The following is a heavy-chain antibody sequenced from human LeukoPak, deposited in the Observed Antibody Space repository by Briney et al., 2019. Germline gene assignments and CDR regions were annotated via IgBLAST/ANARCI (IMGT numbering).Heavy chain of an antibody. CDR3: ARDPFNYYDSSGFYYYGMDV. Sequence: GGSLRLSCAASGFTFSSYSMNWVRQAPGKGLEWVSSISSSSSYIYYADSVKGRFTISRDNAKNSLYLQMNSLRAEDTAVYYCARDPFNYYDSSGFYYYGMDVWGQGTTVTVSS. CDR1: GFTFSSYS. V-gene: IGHV3-21*01. D-gene: IGHD3-22*01. CDR2: ISSSSSYI. J-gene: IGHJ6*02.